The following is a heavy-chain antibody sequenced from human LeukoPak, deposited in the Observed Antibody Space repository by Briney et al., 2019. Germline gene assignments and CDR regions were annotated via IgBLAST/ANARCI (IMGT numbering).Heavy chain of an antibody. V-gene: IGHV3-7*01. CDR2: IKEGGSEK. D-gene: IGHD2-15*01. Sequence: GGSLRLSCAASGFTFTNYWMSWVRQAPGKGLEWVASIKEGGSEKYYVDSVKGRFTISRDNSKNTLYLQLNSLRAEDTAVYYCARQHCSGGDCYFFDWGQGTLVTVSS. CDR3: ARQHCSGGDCYFFD. J-gene: IGHJ4*02. CDR1: GFTFTNYW.